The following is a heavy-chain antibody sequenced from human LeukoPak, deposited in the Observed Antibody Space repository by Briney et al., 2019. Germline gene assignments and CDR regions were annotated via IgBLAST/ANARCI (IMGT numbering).Heavy chain of an antibody. Sequence: GGSLRLSCAASGFTFSDYYMSWIRQAPGKGLEWVSYISSSGSTKYYADSVKGRFTISRHNAKNTLYLQMNSLRAEDTAVYYCGRLKTKVASGAFDIWGQGTMVTVSS. CDR3: GRLKTKVASGAFDI. V-gene: IGHV3-11*04. CDR2: ISSSGSTK. J-gene: IGHJ3*02. D-gene: IGHD5-12*01. CDR1: GFTFSDYY.